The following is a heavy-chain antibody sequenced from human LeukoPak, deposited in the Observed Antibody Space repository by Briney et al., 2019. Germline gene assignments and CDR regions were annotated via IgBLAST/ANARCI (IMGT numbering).Heavy chain of an antibody. CDR3: AKADRRSDLPYYFDY. J-gene: IGHJ4*02. V-gene: IGHV3-23*01. CDR1: GFTFSTYG. CDR2: ISGSGDST. Sequence: GGSLRLSCAASGFTFSTYGMSWVRQAPGKGLAWVPGISGSGDSTYYADSVRGRFTISRDNSKNTLFLQMNSLRAEDTAVYYCAKADRRSDLPYYFDYWGQGTLVTVSS.